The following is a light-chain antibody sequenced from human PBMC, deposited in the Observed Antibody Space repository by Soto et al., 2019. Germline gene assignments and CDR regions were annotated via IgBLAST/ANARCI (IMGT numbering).Light chain of an antibody. CDR2: EGS. Sequence: QSALTQPASVSGSPGQSITISRTGTSSDVGSYNLVSWYQQHPGKAPKLMIYEGSKRPSGVSNRFSGSKSGNTASLTISGLQAEDEADYYCCSYAGSSLFGGGTKVTVL. CDR1: SSDVGSYNL. V-gene: IGLV2-23*01. CDR3: CSYAGSSL. J-gene: IGLJ3*02.